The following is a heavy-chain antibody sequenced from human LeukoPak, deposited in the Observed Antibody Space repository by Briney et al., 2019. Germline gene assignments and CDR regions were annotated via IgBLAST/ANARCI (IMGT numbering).Heavy chain of an antibody. D-gene: IGHD1-26*01. CDR2: ISAYNGNT. V-gene: IGHV1-18*01. CDR1: GYIFTNYG. J-gene: IGHJ4*02. CDR3: ARAGYSRFVDDLDY. Sequence: GASVKVSCKASGYIFTNYGINWVRQAPGQGLEWRGWISAYNGNTKYTQKLQDRVTMTTDTSTSTAYMELKTLRSDDTAVYFCARAGYSRFVDDLDYWGQGTLVTVSS.